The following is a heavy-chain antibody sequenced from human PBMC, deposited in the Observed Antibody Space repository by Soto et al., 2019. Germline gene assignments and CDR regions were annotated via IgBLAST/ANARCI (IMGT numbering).Heavy chain of an antibody. CDR3: AKDDGSPGSYYYYYGMDV. CDR1: GFTFSSYA. J-gene: IGHJ6*02. CDR2: ISGSGGST. V-gene: IGHV3-23*01. Sequence: GGSLRLSCAASGFTFSSYAMSWVRQAPGKGLEWVSAISGSGGSTYYADSVKGRFTISRDNSKNTQYLQMNSLRAEDTAVYYCAKDDGSPGSYYYYYGMDVWGQGTTVTVSS. D-gene: IGHD1-26*01.